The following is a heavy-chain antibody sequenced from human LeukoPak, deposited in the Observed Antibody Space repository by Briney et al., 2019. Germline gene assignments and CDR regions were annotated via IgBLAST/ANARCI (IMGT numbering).Heavy chain of an antibody. J-gene: IGHJ6*03. CDR3: AGGYKYAYYNYYYMDV. D-gene: IGHD5-24*01. V-gene: IGHV4-59*01. CDR1: GFTFSSYA. CDR2: IYNSGST. Sequence: GSLRLSCAASGFTFSSYAMSWIRQPPGKGLEWIGYIYNSGSTNYNPSLKSRVTISVDTSKNQFSLKLSSVTAADTAVYYCAGGYKYAYYNYYYMDVWGKGTTVTVSS.